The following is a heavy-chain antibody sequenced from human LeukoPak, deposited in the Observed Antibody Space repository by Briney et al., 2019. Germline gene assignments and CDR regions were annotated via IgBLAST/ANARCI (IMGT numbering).Heavy chain of an antibody. CDR3: ARGVLAGYSSGLYYFDY. J-gene: IGHJ4*02. CDR1: GYTFTGYY. CDR2: INPNSGGT. Sequence: ASVKVSCKASGYTFTGYYMHWVRQAPGQGLEWMGWINPNSGGTNYAQKFQGRVTMTRDTSISTAYMELSSLRSEDTAVYYCARGVLAGYSSGLYYFDYWGQGTLVTVSS. V-gene: IGHV1-2*02. D-gene: IGHD6-19*01.